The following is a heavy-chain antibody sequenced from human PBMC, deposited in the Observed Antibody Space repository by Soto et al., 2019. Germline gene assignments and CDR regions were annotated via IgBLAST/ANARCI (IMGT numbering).Heavy chain of an antibody. V-gene: IGHV4-34*01. CDR1: GGSFSGYY. J-gene: IGHJ3*01. CDR2: INHSGST. Sequence: SETLSLTCAVYGGSFSGYYWSWIRQPPGKGLEWIGEINHSGSTNYNPSLKSRVTISVDTSKNQFSLKLSSVTAADTAVYYCARGLSSTSCYEIWFSAFDLWGQGTMVTVSS. CDR3: ARGLSSTSCYEIWFSAFDL. D-gene: IGHD2-2*01.